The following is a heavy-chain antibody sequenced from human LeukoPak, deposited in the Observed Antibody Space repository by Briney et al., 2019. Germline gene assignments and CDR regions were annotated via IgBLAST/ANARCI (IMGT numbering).Heavy chain of an antibody. D-gene: IGHD3-3*01. CDR2: ISSSGSTI. V-gene: IGHV3-48*03. J-gene: IGHJ6*03. CDR3: ARYPVFGEYYYYMDV. Sequence: PGGSLRLSCAASGFTFSSYEMNWVRQAPGKGLEWVSYISSSGSTIYYADSVRGRFTISRDNAKNSLYLQMNILRAEDTAVYYCARYPVFGEYYYYMDVWGKGTTVTVSS. CDR1: GFTFSSYE.